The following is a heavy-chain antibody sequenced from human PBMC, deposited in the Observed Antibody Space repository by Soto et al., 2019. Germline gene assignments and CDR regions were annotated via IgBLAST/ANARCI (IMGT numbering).Heavy chain of an antibody. V-gene: IGHV1-2*04. Sequence: XSVNVSCQASGYSFTCYYMHWVRQAPGQGLEWMGWINPNSGGTNYAQKFQGWVTMTRDTSISTAYMELSRLRSDDTAVYYCARGGQYYDFWSCCMDVWGQGPTVTVSS. CDR1: GYSFTCYY. J-gene: IGHJ6*02. D-gene: IGHD3-3*01. CDR2: INPNSGGT. CDR3: ARGGQYYDFWSCCMDV.